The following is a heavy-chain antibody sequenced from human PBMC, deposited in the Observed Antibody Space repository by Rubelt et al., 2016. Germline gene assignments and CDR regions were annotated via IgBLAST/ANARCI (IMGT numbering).Heavy chain of an antibody. D-gene: IGHD5-12*01. CDR3: ARSDIVATITDY. V-gene: IGHV3-48*03. J-gene: IGHJ4*02. CDR2: ISSSGSTI. Sequence: EVQLVESGGGLVQPGGSLRLSCAASGFTVSSNYMSWVRQAPGKGLEWVSYISSSGSTIYYADSVKGRFTISRDNAKNSLYLQMNSLRAEDTAVYYCARSDIVATITDYWGQGTMVTVSP. CDR1: GFTVSSNY.